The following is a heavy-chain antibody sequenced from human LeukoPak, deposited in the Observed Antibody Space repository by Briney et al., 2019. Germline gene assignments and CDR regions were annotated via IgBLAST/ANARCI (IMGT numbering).Heavy chain of an antibody. CDR1: GYTFTSYY. Sequence: GASVKVSCKASGYTFTSYYMHWVRQAPGQGLEWMGIINPSGGSTSYAQKFQGRVTMTRDTSTSTVYMELSSLRSEDTAVYYCAREIRFLEWPKRYYYYGMDVWGQGTTVTVSS. D-gene: IGHD3-3*01. V-gene: IGHV1-46*01. CDR2: INPSGGST. CDR3: AREIRFLEWPKRYYYYGMDV. J-gene: IGHJ6*02.